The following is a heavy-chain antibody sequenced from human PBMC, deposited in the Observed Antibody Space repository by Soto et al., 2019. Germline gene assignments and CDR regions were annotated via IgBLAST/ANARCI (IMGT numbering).Heavy chain of an antibody. CDR3: ARGGGVGVAGSAAFDM. D-gene: IGHD3-3*01. CDR1: GYPVTAYY. Sequence: QLHLVQSGAVVKKPGASVTVSCSASGYPVTAYYMHWVRQAPGRGLEWMGGINPATGAAKYTQTCQGRGTRTRDTATRTVVRERSGLTSEDTAGFYWARGGGVGVAGSAAFDMWGQGTLVTVSS. J-gene: IGHJ3*02. CDR2: INPATGAA. V-gene: IGHV1-2*02.